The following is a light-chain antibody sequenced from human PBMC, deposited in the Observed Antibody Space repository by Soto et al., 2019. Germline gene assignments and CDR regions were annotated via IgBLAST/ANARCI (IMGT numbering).Light chain of an antibody. CDR1: QSLLSSSDNRNY. Sequence: DVVMTQSPDSLALSLGERATINCKSSQSLLSSSDNRNYLAWFQQKVGQPPKLLIRWASTRESGVPDRFSAAGSATDFTLTITGLQAEVVAFYYCQPYYRVPLTFGGGTK. V-gene: IGKV4-1*01. CDR2: WAS. J-gene: IGKJ4*01. CDR3: QPYYRVPLT.